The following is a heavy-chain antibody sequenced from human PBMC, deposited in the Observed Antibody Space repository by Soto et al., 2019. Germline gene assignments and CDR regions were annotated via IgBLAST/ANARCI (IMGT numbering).Heavy chain of an antibody. CDR3: ANLGMSPTVADY. CDR2: IYYSGST. Sequence: PSETLSLTCTVSGGSISSGDYYWSWIRQPPGKGLEWIGYIYYSGSTYYNPSLKSRVTISVDTSKNQFSLKLSSVTAADTAVYYCANLGMSPTVADYWGQGTLVTVSS. V-gene: IGHV4-30-4*01. D-gene: IGHD4-17*01. J-gene: IGHJ4*02. CDR1: GGSISSGDYY.